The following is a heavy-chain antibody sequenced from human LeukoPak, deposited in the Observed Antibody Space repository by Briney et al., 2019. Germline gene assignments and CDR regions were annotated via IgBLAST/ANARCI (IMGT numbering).Heavy chain of an antibody. V-gene: IGHV1-69*05. CDR3: ARGGRPGGIDY. CDR1: GGTFSSYA. Sequence: SVKVSCKASGGTFSSYAISWVRQAPGQGLEWMGGIIPIFGTANYAQKFQGRVTITTDESTSTAYMKLSSLRSEDTAVYYCARGGRPGGIDYWGQGTLVTVSS. D-gene: IGHD3-16*01. CDR2: IIPIFGTA. J-gene: IGHJ4*02.